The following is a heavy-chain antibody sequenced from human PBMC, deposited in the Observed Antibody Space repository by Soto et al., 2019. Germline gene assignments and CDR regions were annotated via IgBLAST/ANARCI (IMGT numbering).Heavy chain of an antibody. CDR1: GYTFTSYA. CDR2: ISAYNGNT. Sequence: ASVKVSCKASGYTFTSYAMRWVRQAPGQRLEWMGWISAYNGNTKYAQKLQGRVTMTTDTSTSTAYMELRSLRSDDTAVYYCARDFNRVVRGVITDSSPFDPWGQGTLVTVSS. CDR3: ARDFNRVVRGVITDSSPFDP. D-gene: IGHD3-10*01. J-gene: IGHJ5*02. V-gene: IGHV1-18*01.